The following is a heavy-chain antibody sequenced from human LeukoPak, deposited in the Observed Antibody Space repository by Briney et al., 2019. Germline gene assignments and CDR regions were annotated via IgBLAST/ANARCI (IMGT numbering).Heavy chain of an antibody. CDR3: ASIYYDFWSGYYPGAFDI. V-gene: IGHV3-30*03. CDR1: GFTFSSYG. Sequence: GRSLRLSCAASGFTFSSYGMHWVRQAPGKGLEWVAVISYDGSNKYYADSVKGRFTISRDNSKNTLYLQMNSLRAEDTAVYYCASIYYDFWSGYYPGAFDIWGQGTMVTVSS. D-gene: IGHD3-3*01. J-gene: IGHJ3*02. CDR2: ISYDGSNK.